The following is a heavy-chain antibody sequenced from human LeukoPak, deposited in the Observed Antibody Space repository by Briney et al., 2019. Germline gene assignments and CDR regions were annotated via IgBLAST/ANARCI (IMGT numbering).Heavy chain of an antibody. CDR2: INQHGSET. CDR1: GFSFSTYW. J-gene: IGHJ4*02. D-gene: IGHD1-26*01. Sequence: GGSLRLSCEVSGFSFSTYWMTWVRQAPGKGLEWVANINQHGSETYYVDSVKGRFIISRDNAKNSLFLQMDSLTGEDTAVYYCSRGGLYRYSGTSGDYWGQGALVTVSS. CDR3: SRGGLYRYSGTSGDY. V-gene: IGHV3-7*01.